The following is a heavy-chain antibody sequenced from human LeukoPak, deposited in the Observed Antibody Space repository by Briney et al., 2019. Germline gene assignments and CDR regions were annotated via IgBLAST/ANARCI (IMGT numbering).Heavy chain of an antibody. CDR3: ARDRVVVVPAAAEDLYYYYGMDV. CDR2: IYYSGST. CDR1: GGSISSYY. D-gene: IGHD2-2*01. V-gene: IGHV4-59*01. Sequence: PSETLSLTCTVSGGSISSYYWSWIRQPPGKGLEWIGYIYYSGSTNYNPSLKSRVTISVDTSKNQFSLKLSSVTAADTAVYYCARDRVVVVPAAAEDLYYYYGMDVWGQGTTVTVSS. J-gene: IGHJ6*02.